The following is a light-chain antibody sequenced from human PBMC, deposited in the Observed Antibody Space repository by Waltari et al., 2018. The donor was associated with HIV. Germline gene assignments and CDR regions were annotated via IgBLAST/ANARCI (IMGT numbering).Light chain of an antibody. CDR1: SPNLGTGYA. V-gene: IGLV1-40*01. Sequence: QSVLTQPPSVSGAPGQTVTISCTGSSPNLGTGYAVHWYQQLPGAAPKLLIFANNNQPSGVPDRFSGSKSGTSAYLAITGLQAEDEADYYCQSYDNSLRVIFGGGTKLTVL. CDR3: QSYDNSLRVI. CDR2: ANN. J-gene: IGLJ2*01.